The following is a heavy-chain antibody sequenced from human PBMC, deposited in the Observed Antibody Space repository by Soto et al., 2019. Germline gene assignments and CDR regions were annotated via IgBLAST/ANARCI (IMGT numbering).Heavy chain of an antibody. V-gene: IGHV4-39*01. Sequence: SETLSLTCTVSGGSISSSSYYWGWIRQPPGKGLEWIGSIYYSGSTYYNPSLKSRVTISVDTSKNQFSLKLSSVTAADTAVYYCARHGCSGGSCYPYCDYWGQGTLATVNS. J-gene: IGHJ4*02. CDR3: ARHGCSGGSCYPYCDY. CDR1: GGSISSSSYY. CDR2: IYYSGST. D-gene: IGHD2-15*01.